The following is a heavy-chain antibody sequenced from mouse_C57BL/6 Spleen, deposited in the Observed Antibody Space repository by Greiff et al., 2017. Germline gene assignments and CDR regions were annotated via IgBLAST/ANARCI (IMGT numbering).Heavy chain of an antibody. Sequence: QVQLQQPGAELVKPGASVKMSCKASGYTFTSYWITWVKQRPGQGLEWIGDIYPGSGSTNYNEKFKSKATLTVDTSSSTAYMQLSSLTSEDSAVYYCASSFYYYGSSSIAYWGQGTLVTVPA. D-gene: IGHD1-1*01. J-gene: IGHJ3*01. V-gene: IGHV1-55*01. CDR1: GYTFTSYW. CDR3: ASSFYYYGSSSIAY. CDR2: IYPGSGST.